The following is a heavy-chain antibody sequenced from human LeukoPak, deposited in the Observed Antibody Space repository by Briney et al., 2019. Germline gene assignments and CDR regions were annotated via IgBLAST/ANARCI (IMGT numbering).Heavy chain of an antibody. Sequence: PSETLSLTCTVSGGSISSYYWSWIRQPPGKGLEWIGYIYYRGSTNYNPSLKSRVTISVDTSKNQFSLKLSSVTAADTAVYYCARGNIPRYCTNGVCYPPFGMDVWGQGTTVTVSS. V-gene: IGHV4-59*01. CDR2: IYYRGST. J-gene: IGHJ6*02. CDR3: ARGNIPRYCTNGVCYPPFGMDV. D-gene: IGHD2-8*01. CDR1: GGSISSYY.